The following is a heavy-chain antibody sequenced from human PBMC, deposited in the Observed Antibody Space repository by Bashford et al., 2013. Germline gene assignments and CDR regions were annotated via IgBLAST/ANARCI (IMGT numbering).Heavy chain of an antibody. J-gene: IGHJ6*02. Sequence: SSETLSLTCAVSGDSISSGYYWAWIRQAPGKGLEWIGSIFHSGSAYYSPSLKSRLTISVDTSKKQFSLRLTSVTAADTAVYYCAREDYSHFYYYALDVWGQGATVTVSS. CDR2: IFHSGSA. CDR1: GDSISSGYY. CDR3: AREDYSHFYYYALDV. V-gene: IGHV4-38-2*01. D-gene: IGHD4-11*01.